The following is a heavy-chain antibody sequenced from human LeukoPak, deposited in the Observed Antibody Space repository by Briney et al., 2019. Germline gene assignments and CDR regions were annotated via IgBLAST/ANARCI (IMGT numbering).Heavy chain of an antibody. CDR3: ARMTPDSPSFDY. CDR2: IDWDDDK. D-gene: IGHD2-15*01. CDR1: GFSLSTPEMC. J-gene: IGHJ4*02. V-gene: IGHV2-70*16. Sequence: SQTLTLTCTFSGFSLSTPEMCVTWTRQPPGKALEWLARIDWDDDKFYSPSLRTRLTISKDTPKNQVVLRMTNMDPVDTGTYYCARMTPDSPSFDYWGQGALITVSS.